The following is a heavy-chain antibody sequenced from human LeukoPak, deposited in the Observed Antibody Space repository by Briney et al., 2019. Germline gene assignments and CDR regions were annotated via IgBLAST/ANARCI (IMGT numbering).Heavy chain of an antibody. CDR1: GFTFSSYG. CDR2: IRYDGSNK. Sequence: SGGSLRLSCAASGFTFSSYGMHWVRQAPGKGLEWVAFIRYDGSNKYYADSVKGRFTISRDNSKNTLYLQMNSLRAEDTAVYYCAKDRQTYYYGSGSSNFDYWGQGTLVTVSS. CDR3: AKDRQTYYYGSGSSNFDY. J-gene: IGHJ4*02. V-gene: IGHV3-30*02. D-gene: IGHD3-10*01.